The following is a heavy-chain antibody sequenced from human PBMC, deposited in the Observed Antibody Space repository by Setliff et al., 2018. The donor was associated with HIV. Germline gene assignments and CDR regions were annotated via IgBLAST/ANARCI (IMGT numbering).Heavy chain of an antibody. V-gene: IGHV1-2*02. Sequence: ASVKVSCKASGYLLTGYYMHWVRQAPGQGLEWMGWINVNSGGTKYAQKSQGRVTMTRDTSISTAYMEVSSLRSDDTAVYYCAREGSPIYYFDYWSQGTLVTVSS. CDR2: INVNSGGT. J-gene: IGHJ4*02. CDR3: AREGSPIYYFDY. D-gene: IGHD3-10*01. CDR1: GYLLTGYY.